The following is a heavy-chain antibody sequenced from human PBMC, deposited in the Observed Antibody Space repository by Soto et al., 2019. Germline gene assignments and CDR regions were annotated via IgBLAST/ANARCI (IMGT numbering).Heavy chain of an antibody. CDR2: IIPIFGTA. Sequence: QVQLVQSGAAVKKPGSSVKVSCKAPGGTFSSYAISWVRQAPGQGLEWMGGIIPIFGTANYAQKFQSRVTITADESTSTAYMELSSLRSEDTAVYYCARGEWQQLAHYGMDVWGQGTTVTVSS. D-gene: IGHD6-13*01. J-gene: IGHJ6*02. CDR3: ARGEWQQLAHYGMDV. V-gene: IGHV1-69*12. CDR1: GGTFSSYA.